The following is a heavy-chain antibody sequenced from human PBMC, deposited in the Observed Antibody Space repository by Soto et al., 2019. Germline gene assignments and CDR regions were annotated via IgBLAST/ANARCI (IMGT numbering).Heavy chain of an antibody. D-gene: IGHD6-13*01. CDR3: TRDLGQQLPPFDGY. CDR2: IRSKAYGGTT. J-gene: IGHJ4*02. Sequence: GGSLRLSCTASGFTFGDYAMSWFRQAPGKGLEWVGFIRSKAYGGTTEYAASVKGRFTISRDDSKSIAYLQMNSLKTEDTAVYYCTRDLGQQLPPFDGYWGQGTLVTVSS. V-gene: IGHV3-49*03. CDR1: GFTFGDYA.